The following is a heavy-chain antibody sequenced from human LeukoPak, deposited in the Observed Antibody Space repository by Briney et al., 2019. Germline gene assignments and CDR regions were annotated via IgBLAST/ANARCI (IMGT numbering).Heavy chain of an antibody. J-gene: IGHJ4*02. V-gene: IGHV3-21*01. CDR3: ARDLHGGNSALVK. D-gene: IGHD4-23*01. CDR1: GFTFSSYS. Sequence: GGSLRLSCAASGFTFSSYSMNWVRQAPGKGLEWVSSISSSSSYIYYADSVKGRFTISRDNAKNSLYLQMNSLRAEDTAVYYCARDLHGGNSALVKWGQGTLVTVSS. CDR2: ISSSSSYI.